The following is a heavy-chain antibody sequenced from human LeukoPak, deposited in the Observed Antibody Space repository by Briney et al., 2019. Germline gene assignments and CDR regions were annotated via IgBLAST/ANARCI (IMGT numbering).Heavy chain of an antibody. CDR2: ISYDGSNK. Sequence: PGRSLRLSCAASGFTFSSYAMHWVRQAPGKGLEWVAVISYDGSNKYYADSVKGRLNLSRDNSKNTVYLQMNSLTFEDTAVYYCARSARGVIFDVWGKGTTVIVSS. V-gene: IGHV3-30-3*01. J-gene: IGHJ6*04. CDR3: ARSARGVIFDV. D-gene: IGHD3-10*01. CDR1: GFTFSSYA.